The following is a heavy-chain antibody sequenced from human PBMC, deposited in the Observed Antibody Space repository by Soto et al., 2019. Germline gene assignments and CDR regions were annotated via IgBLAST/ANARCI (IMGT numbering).Heavy chain of an antibody. CDR1: GGSISSGGYY. V-gene: IGHV4-31*03. Sequence: SETLSLTCTVSGGSISSGGYYWSWIRQHPGKGLEWIGYIYYSGSTYYNPSLKSRVTISVDTSKNQFSLKLSSVTAADTAVYYCARSDPIYGMDVWGQGTTVTVSS. J-gene: IGHJ6*02. CDR3: ARSDPIYGMDV. CDR2: IYYSGST. D-gene: IGHD3-9*01.